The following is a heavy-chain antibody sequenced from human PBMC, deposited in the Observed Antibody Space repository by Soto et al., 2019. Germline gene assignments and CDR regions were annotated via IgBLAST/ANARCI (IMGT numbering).Heavy chain of an antibody. CDR2: IIPIFGTG. V-gene: IGHV1-69*08. CDR1: GGTFSTST. D-gene: IGHD5-12*01. Sequence: QVQLEQSGTEVKKPGSSVKVSCKASGGTFSTSTFTWVRQAPGQGLEWMGRIIPIFGTGDYAPTFPGRVLITAVKSTSTVYMELSGLNAEDTAVFFCVRDAPIGSVFSGYDAIDSWGQGTLVTVSS. J-gene: IGHJ4*02. CDR3: VRDAPIGSVFSGYDAIDS.